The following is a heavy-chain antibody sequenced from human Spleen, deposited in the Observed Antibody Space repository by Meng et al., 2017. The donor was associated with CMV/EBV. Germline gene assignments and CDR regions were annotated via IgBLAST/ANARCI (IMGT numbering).Heavy chain of an antibody. D-gene: IGHD6-19*01. Sequence: SGYTFNNFGISWVRQAPGQGLEWMGWISGYNGNVKYAQEFQGRVTMTADTSTSIAYMEVRRLRSDDTAVYYCARDSPAVAFNRWLDPWGQGTLVTVSS. CDR2: ISGYNGNV. V-gene: IGHV1-18*01. CDR3: ARDSPAVAFNRWLDP. CDR1: GYTFNNFG. J-gene: IGHJ5*02.